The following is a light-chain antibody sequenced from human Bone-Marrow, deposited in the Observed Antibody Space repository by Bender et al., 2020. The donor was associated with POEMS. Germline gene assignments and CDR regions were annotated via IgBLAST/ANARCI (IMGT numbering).Light chain of an antibody. CDR2: DVS. J-gene: IGLJ1*01. CDR3: SSYTSSGTFV. Sequence: QSVLTQPPSASGTPGQSVIISCSGTDSNFGGNNVNWYQQHPDKAPKLMMSDVSDRPSGISDRFSGFKSANTASLTISDIQAEDEADYYCSSYTSSGTFVFGTGTKVTVL. V-gene: IGLV2-14*01. CDR1: DSNFGGNN.